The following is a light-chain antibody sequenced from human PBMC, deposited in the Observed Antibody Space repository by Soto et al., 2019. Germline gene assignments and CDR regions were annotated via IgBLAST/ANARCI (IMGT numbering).Light chain of an antibody. V-gene: IGKV1-5*03. J-gene: IGKJ2*01. Sequence: DIQMTQSPSTLSASVGDRVTITCRASQSISSWLAWYQQKPGKAPKILIYKASILESGVPSRFSGSGSGTEFTLTISSLQPDDFATYYCQQYSSWYTFGQGTKLEIK. CDR1: QSISSW. CDR2: KAS. CDR3: QQYSSWYT.